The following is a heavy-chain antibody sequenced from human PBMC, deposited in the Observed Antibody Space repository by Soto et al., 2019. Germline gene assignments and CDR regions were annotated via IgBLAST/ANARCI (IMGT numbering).Heavy chain of an antibody. Sequence: QVQLAQSGAEVKKPGSSVRVSCQTSRGTFNTSPLSWMRQAPGQGLEWLGDILPVFGMANYAQKFQDRLNFTAEDSTTSVCREVSRLANAATAVYFGATPLLWGQHYVYRSPPTASLSPYGLGVWGQGTPVIVSS. J-gene: IGHJ6*02. D-gene: IGHD3-16*01. CDR3: ATPLLWGQHYVYRSPPTASLSPYGLGV. CDR2: ILPVFGMA. V-gene: IGHV1-69*01. CDR1: RGTFNTSP.